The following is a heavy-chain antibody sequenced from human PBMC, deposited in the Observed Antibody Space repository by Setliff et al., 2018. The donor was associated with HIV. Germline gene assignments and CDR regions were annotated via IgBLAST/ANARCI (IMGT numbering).Heavy chain of an antibody. V-gene: IGHV4-61*09. D-gene: IGHD3-10*01. J-gene: IGHJ5*02. CDR2: NYTSGST. Sequence: PSETLSLTCTVSGGSISSGSYYWSWIRQPAGKGLEWIGHNYTSGSTNYNPSLKSRVTISVDTSKNQFSLKLSSVTAADTAVYYCARDVGYYGSGSQPWGQGTLVTVSS. CDR1: GGSISSGSYY. CDR3: ARDVGYYGSGSQP.